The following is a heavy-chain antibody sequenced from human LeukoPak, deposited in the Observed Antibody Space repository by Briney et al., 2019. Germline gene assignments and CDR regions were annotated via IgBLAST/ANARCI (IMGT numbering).Heavy chain of an antibody. CDR1: GGSFSGYY. CDR2: INHSGST. V-gene: IGHV4-34*01. D-gene: IGHD1-26*01. Sequence: SETLSLTCAVYGGSFSGYYWSWIRKPPGKGLEWIGEINHSGSTNYNPSLKSRVTISVDTSKNQFSLKLSSVTAADTAVYYCARALVGATWRSKYYFDYWGQGTLVTVFS. J-gene: IGHJ4*02. CDR3: ARALVGATWRSKYYFDY.